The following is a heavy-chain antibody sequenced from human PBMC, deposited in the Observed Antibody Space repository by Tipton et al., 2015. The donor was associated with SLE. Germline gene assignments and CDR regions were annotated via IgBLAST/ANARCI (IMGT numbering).Heavy chain of an antibody. V-gene: IGHV3-11*04. Sequence: SLRLSCAASGFSISDYYMNWIRQAPGKGLEWVSYISSNGKTIYYGDSVQGRFTISRDNAKNSLFLQMNSLRAGDTAVYYCASSPGDGWYVGYIGSRGQGTLVTVSS. J-gene: IGHJ4*02. CDR2: ISSNGKTI. CDR3: ASSPGDGWYVGYIGS. CDR1: GFSISDYY. D-gene: IGHD6-19*01.